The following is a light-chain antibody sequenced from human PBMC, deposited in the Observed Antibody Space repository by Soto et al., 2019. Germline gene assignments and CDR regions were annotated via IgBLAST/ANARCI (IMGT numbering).Light chain of an antibody. J-gene: IGKJ1*01. CDR2: DTS. CDR1: QSVSSSY. CDR3: QQYGSSPPWA. Sequence: EIVLTQSPGTLSLSPGERATLSCRASQSVSSSYLAWYQQKPGQAPRLLIYDTSSRATGIPDFTLTISRLEPEDFAVYYCQQYGSSPPWAFGQGTKVEIK. V-gene: IGKV3-20*01.